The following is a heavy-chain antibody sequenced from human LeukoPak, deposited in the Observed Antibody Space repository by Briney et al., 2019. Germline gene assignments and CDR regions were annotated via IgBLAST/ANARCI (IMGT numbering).Heavy chain of an antibody. CDR3: ASGDSSGYSYFDY. J-gene: IGHJ4*02. CDR2: IYYSGST. CDR1: GVSISSYY. D-gene: IGHD3-22*01. Sequence: SETLSLTCTVSGVSISSYYWSWIRQPPGKGLEWIGYIYYSGSTNYNPSLKSRVTISVDTSKNQFSLKLSSVTAADTAVYYCASGDSSGYSYFDYWGQGTLVTVSS. V-gene: IGHV4-59*01.